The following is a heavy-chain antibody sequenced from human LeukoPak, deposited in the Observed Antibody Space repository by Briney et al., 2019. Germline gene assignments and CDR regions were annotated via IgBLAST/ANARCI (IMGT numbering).Heavy chain of an antibody. CDR3: ARHPYYDFWSGYPTAFDI. D-gene: IGHD3-3*01. CDR2: INHSGST. V-gene: IGHV4-34*01. CDR1: GGSFSGYY. Sequence: SETLSLTCAVYGGSFSGYYWSWIRQPPGKGLEWIGEINHSGSTNYNPSLKSRVTISVDTSKNQFSLKLSSVTAADTAVYYCARHPYYDFWSGYPTAFDIWGQGTMVTVSS. J-gene: IGHJ3*02.